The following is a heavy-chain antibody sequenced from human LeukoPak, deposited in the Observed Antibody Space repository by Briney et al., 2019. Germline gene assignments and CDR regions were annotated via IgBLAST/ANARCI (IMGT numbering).Heavy chain of an antibody. J-gene: IGHJ4*02. CDR2: IYYSGST. CDR3: ARVPTYYYDSSGYYRASYYFDY. V-gene: IGHV4-30-4*01. D-gene: IGHD3-22*01. CDR1: GGSISSGDYY. Sequence: SETLSLTCTVSGGSISSGDYYWSWIRQPPGKGLEWIGYIYYSGSTYYNPSLKSRVTISVDTSKNQFSLKLSSVTAADTAVYYCARVPTYYYDSSGYYRASYYFDYWGQGTLATVSS.